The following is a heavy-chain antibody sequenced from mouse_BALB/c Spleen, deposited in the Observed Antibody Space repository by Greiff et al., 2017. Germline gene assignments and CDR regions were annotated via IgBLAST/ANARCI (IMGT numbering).Heavy chain of an antibody. D-gene: IGHD2-1*01. CDR2: INSNGGST. CDR1: GFTFSSYG. J-gene: IGHJ4*01. CDR3: ARSPPLLWDAMDY. V-gene: IGHV5-6-3*01. Sequence: EVKVVESGGGLVQPGGSLKLSCAASGFTFSSYGMSWVRQTPDKRLELVATINSNGGSTYYPDSVKGRFTISRDNAKNTLYLQMSSLKSEDTAMYYCARSPPLLWDAMDYWGQGTSVTVSS.